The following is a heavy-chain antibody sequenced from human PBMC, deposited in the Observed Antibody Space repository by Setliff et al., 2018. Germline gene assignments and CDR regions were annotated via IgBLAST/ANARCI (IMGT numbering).Heavy chain of an antibody. V-gene: IGHV1-18*01. J-gene: IGHJ3*02. D-gene: IGHD2-2*01. CDR3: ARDLIRWAAAVSDAFDI. Sequence: ASVKVSCKASDYTFSSYGISWVRQAPGQGLEWMGWISAYNGNTNYAQKFQGRVTMTTDTSTSTAYMELRSLRSDDTAVYYCARDLIRWAAAVSDAFDIWGQGTMVTVSS. CDR1: DYTFSSYG. CDR2: ISAYNGNT.